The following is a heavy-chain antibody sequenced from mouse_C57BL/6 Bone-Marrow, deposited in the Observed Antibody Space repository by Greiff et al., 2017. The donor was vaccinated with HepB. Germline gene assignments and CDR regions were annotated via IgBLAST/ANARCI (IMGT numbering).Heavy chain of an antibody. Sequence: EVQGVESGGGLVKPGGSLKLSCAASGFTFSDYGMHWVRQAPEKGLEWVAYISSGSSTIYYADTVKGRFTISRDNAKNTLFLQMTSLRSEDTAMYYCARLYYGNYEAMDYWGQGTSVTVSS. CDR2: ISSGSSTI. CDR1: GFTFSDYG. D-gene: IGHD2-1*01. V-gene: IGHV5-17*01. J-gene: IGHJ4*01. CDR3: ARLYYGNYEAMDY.